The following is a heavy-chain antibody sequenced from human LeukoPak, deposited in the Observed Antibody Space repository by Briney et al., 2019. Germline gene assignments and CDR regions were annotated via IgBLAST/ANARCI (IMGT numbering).Heavy chain of an antibody. J-gene: IGHJ5*02. D-gene: IGHD1-26*01. CDR2: ISSSSSYI. CDR1: GFTFSSYS. CDR3: AKYAYSGSYSGWFDP. V-gene: IGHV3-21*04. Sequence: PGGSLRLSCAASGFTFSSYSMNWVRQAPGKGLEWVSSISSSSSYIYYADSVKGRFTISRDNSKNTLYLQMNSLRAEDTAVYYCAKYAYSGSYSGWFDPWGQGTLVTVSS.